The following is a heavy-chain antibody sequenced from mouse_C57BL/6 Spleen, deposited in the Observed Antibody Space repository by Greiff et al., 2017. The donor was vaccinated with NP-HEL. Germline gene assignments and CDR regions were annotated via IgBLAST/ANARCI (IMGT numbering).Heavy chain of an antibody. CDR1: GFTFSSYG. D-gene: IGHD2-5*01. Sequence: EVQGVESGGDLVKPGGSLKLSCAASGFTFSSYGMSWVRQTPDKRLEWVATISSGGSYTYYPDSVKGRFTISRDNAKNTLYLQMSSLKSEDTAMYYCARQDSKDAMDYWGQGTSVTVSS. CDR3: ARQDSKDAMDY. CDR2: ISSGGSYT. J-gene: IGHJ4*01. V-gene: IGHV5-6*01.